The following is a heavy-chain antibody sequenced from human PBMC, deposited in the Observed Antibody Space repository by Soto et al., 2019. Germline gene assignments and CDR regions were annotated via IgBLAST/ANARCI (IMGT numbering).Heavy chain of an antibody. Sequence: GGSLRLSCAVFGFTFSDYPMYWIRQAPGKGLEWVATVSRDGSSKWYADFVKGRFTISRDNAKNTLYLQMNSLRAADMAVYFCVRCWGTGDGSNLGYNWLDPWGQGTLVTVSS. D-gene: IGHD1-1*01. V-gene: IGHV3-30-3*01. J-gene: IGHJ5*02. CDR3: VRCWGTGDGSNLGYNWLDP. CDR1: GFTFSDYP. CDR2: VSRDGSSK.